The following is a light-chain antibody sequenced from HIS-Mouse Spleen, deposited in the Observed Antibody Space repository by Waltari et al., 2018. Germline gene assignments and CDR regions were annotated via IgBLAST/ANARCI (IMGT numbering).Light chain of an antibody. V-gene: IGLV2-14*01. J-gene: IGLJ3*02. CDR1: SSDVGGYHY. CDR2: EVS. Sequence: QSALTQPASVSGSPGQSITISCTGTSSDVGGYHYLSWYQQHPGKAPKPMIYEVSNRPSGVSNRFSGSKSGNTASLTISGLQAEDEADYYCSSYTSSSTWVFGGGTKLTVL. CDR3: SSYTSSSTWV.